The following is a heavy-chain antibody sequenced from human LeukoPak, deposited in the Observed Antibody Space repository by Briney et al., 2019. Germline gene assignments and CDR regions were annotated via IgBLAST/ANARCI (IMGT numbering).Heavy chain of an antibody. D-gene: IGHD3-9*01. J-gene: IGHJ4*02. CDR1: GFTFSNYA. CDR3: VIWGDYDVLTGYYVPDY. Sequence: QSGGSLRLSCVASGFTFSNYAMSWVRQAPGKGLEWVSAITGCGTNRYYADSLKGRFTTSRDNSKNTVFLQMNSLRHEDTAIYYCVIWGDYDVLTGYYVPDYWGQGTLVTVAS. CDR2: ITGCGTNR. V-gene: IGHV3-23*01.